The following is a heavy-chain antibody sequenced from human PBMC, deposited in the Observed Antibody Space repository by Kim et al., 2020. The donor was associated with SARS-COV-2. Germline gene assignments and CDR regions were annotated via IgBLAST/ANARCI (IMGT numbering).Heavy chain of an antibody. J-gene: IGHJ3*02. D-gene: IGHD2-15*01. CDR3: ARDSVLAAAKGAFDI. Sequence: PSFQCQVTISADKSISTAYLQWSSLKASDTAMYYCARDSVLAAAKGAFDIWGQGTMVTVSS. V-gene: IGHV5-51*01.